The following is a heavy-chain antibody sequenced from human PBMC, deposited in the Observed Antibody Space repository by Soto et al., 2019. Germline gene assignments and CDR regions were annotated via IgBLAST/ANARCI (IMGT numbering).Heavy chain of an antibody. V-gene: IGHV4-59*01. J-gene: IGHJ5*02. CDR2: IYYSGNT. Sequence: QVQLQESGPGLVKPSETLSLTCTVSGGPISGYYWSWIRQPPGKGLEGIGYIYYSGNTNYNPSLKSRVTMSVDTSKNQFSLKLSSVTAADTAVFYCARQGSGHSKNWFDPWGQGTLVTVSS. CDR1: GGPISGYY. D-gene: IGHD3-3*01. CDR3: ARQGSGHSKNWFDP.